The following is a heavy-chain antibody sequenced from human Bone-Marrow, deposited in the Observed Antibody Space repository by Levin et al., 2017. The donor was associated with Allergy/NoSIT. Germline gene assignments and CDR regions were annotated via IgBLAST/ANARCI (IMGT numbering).Heavy chain of an antibody. Sequence: GESLKISCAASEFTFSNYAMTWVRQAPGKGLEWVSAISGSGASTFYADSVKGRFIISRDNSKNTLNLQMNSLRAEDTAVYYCAKYDPMGQPFDYWGQGTLVTVS. CDR1: EFTFSNYA. J-gene: IGHJ4*02. CDR2: ISGSGAST. D-gene: IGHD3-10*01. V-gene: IGHV3-23*01. CDR3: AKYDPMGQPFDY.